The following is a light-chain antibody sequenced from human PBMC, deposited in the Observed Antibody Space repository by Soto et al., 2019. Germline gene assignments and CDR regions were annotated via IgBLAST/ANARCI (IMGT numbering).Light chain of an antibody. CDR3: QPSYSTLSIT. J-gene: IGKJ5*01. CDR1: ENIARH. Sequence: DIQITQTPSSLSASVGDRITITCRASENIARHLNWYQQNPGKAPNLLIYAASNLQNGVPLRFRGGGSGTDFTLTISNLQPEDFATYYCQPSYSTLSITFGQGTRLEIK. V-gene: IGKV1-39*01. CDR2: AAS.